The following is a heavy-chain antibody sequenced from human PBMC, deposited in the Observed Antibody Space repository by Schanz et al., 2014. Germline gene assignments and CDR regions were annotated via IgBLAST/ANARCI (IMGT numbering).Heavy chain of an antibody. CDR2: ISYDGSNK. D-gene: IGHD5-12*01. CDR1: GFTLSSYA. J-gene: IGHJ4*02. Sequence: QVQLVESGGGVVQPGRSLRLSCAAYGFTLSSYAMHWVRQAPGKGLEWVAVISYDGSNKYYADSVEGRFTISRDNSRNTLYLQMNSLRAEDTTVYYCAEEPSHGGYDYYFDYWGQGTLVTVSS. CDR3: AEEPSHGGYDYYFDY. V-gene: IGHV3-30-3*01.